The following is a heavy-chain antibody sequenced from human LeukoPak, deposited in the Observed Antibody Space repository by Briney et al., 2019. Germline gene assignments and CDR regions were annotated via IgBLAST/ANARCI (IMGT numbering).Heavy chain of an antibody. D-gene: IGHD1-1*01. CDR2: ISYDGSNK. CDR3: AKDGYDY. CDR1: GFTFSSYG. Sequence: GGSLRLSCAASGFTFSSYGMHWVRQAPGKGLEWVAVISYDGSNKYYADSVKGRFTISRDNSKNTLYLQMNSLRAEDTAVYYCAKDGYDYWGQGTLVTVSS. V-gene: IGHV3-30*18. J-gene: IGHJ4*02.